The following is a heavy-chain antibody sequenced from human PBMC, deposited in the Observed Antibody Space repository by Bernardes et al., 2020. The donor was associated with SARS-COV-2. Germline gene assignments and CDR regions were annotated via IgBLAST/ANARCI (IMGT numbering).Heavy chain of an antibody. CDR2: ISGGGMYI. V-gene: IGHV3-21*01. D-gene: IGHD2-21*02. J-gene: IGHJ3*01. CDR3: ARDVGGADWRFGFDV. Sequence: GSLRLSCAASGFTFSTYLFSWFRQAPGQGLEWVSSISGGGMYIYYGDAVRGRFTTSRDNTRTSVFLQMESLRAEDTAVYYCARDVGGADWRFGFDVWGPGTMVHVS. CDR1: GFTFSTYL.